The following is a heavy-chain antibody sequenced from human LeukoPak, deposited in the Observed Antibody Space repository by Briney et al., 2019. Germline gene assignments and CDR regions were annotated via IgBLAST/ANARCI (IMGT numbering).Heavy chain of an antibody. D-gene: IGHD6-13*01. J-gene: IGHJ4*02. Sequence: PGGSLRLSCEAYGFSLNSYWMHWVRQAPGEGPAWVSRISVDGRSTAYADSVKGRFTISRDNAKNTLYLGMNSLRADDTAVYYCAREGYSTGWYFFDNWGRGTRVTVSS. CDR1: GFSLNSYW. V-gene: IGHV3-74*03. CDR3: AREGYSTGWYFFDN. CDR2: ISVDGRST.